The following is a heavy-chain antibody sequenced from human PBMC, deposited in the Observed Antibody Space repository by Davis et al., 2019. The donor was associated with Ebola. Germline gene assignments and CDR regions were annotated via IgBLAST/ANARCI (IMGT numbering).Heavy chain of an antibody. CDR1: GFSISDNY. CDR2: IYSGDKT. D-gene: IGHD4-17*01. J-gene: IGHJ6*02. V-gene: IGHV3-53*01. CDR3: AGDRYGDYEGDTVDV. Sequence: GESLKISCVVSGFSISDNYVNWFRQAPGQGLEWLAIIYSGDKTYYTGAVKGRFIISRDTSKNTVYLQMNSPRAEDTAVYYCAGDRYGDYEGDTVDVWGQGTTVRVSS.